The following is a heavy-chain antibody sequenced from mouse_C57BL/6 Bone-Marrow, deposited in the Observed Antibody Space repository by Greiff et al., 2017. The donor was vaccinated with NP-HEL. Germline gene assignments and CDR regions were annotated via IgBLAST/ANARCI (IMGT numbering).Heavy chain of an antibody. CDR3: ARWGDY. J-gene: IGHJ4*01. CDR1: GYTFTSYW. V-gene: IGHV1-64*01. Sequence: QVQLQQPGAELVKPGASVKLSCKASGYTFTSYWMHWVKQRPGQGLEWIGMIHPNSGSTNYNEKFKSKATLTVDKSSSTAYMQLSSLAAEGATDYYCARWGDYWGQGTSVTVSS. CDR2: IHPNSGST.